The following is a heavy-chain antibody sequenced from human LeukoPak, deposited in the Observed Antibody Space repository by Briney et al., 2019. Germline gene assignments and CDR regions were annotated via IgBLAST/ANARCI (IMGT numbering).Heavy chain of an antibody. D-gene: IGHD2-8*01. CDR1: GYTFTGYY. CDR2: INPNSGGT. J-gene: IGHJ3*02. V-gene: IGHV1-2*06. CDR3: ARTNYDAFDI. Sequence: ASVKVSCXASGYTFTGYYMHWVRQAPGQGLEWMGRINPNSGGTNYAQKFQGRVTITADKSTSTAYMELSSLRSEDTAVYYCARTNYDAFDIWGQGTMVTVSS.